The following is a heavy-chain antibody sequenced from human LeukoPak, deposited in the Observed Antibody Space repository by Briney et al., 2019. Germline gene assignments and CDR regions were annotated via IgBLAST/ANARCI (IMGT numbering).Heavy chain of an antibody. Sequence: SVKVSCKASGGTFSSYAISWVRQAPGQGLEWMGRIIPILGIANYAQKFQGRVTITADKSTSTAYMELSSLRSEDTAVYYCARDLSTQSGYYNQAVDYWGQGTLVTVSS. V-gene: IGHV1-69*04. J-gene: IGHJ4*02. CDR2: IIPILGIA. CDR3: ARDLSTQSGYYNQAVDY. D-gene: IGHD3-3*01. CDR1: GGTFSSYA.